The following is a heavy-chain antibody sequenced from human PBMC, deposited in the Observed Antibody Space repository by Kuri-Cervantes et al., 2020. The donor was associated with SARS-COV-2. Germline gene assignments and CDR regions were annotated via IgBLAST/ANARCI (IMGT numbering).Heavy chain of an antibody. Sequence: GESLKISCAASGFTFSDYYMSWIRQAPGKGLEWVSYISSSGSTIYYADSVKGRFTISRDNAKSSLYLQMNSLRAEDTAVYYCARLSSGWHYYFDYWGQGTLVTVSS. CDR1: GFTFSDYY. CDR3: ARLSSGWHYYFDY. CDR2: ISSSGSTI. J-gene: IGHJ4*02. V-gene: IGHV3-11*04. D-gene: IGHD6-19*01.